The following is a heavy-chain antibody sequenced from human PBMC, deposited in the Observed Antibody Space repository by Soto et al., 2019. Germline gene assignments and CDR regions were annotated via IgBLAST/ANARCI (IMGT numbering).Heavy chain of an antibody. CDR3: ARDIRGYSRAFDY. V-gene: IGHV4-61*01. D-gene: IGHD5-18*01. J-gene: IGHJ4*02. CDR2: IYYSGST. Sequence: SETLSLTCTVSGDSVSSGSYYWTWVRQPPGKGLEWIGYIYYSGSTSYNPSLQSRVTISVDTSKNQFSLKLTSVTAADTAFYYCARDIRGYSRAFDYWGQGTLVTVSS. CDR1: GDSVSSGSYY.